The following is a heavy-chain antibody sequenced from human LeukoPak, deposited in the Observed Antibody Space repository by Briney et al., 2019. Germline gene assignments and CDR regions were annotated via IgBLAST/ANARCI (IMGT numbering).Heavy chain of an antibody. D-gene: IGHD1-26*01. CDR1: GVPISSRSYY. Sequence: SETLSLTCSVSGVPISSRSYYWGWIRQPPGKDLEWIGSMYFSGTTYYNPSLKSRVTISVHTPENHLSLKLTSVTATDTAVYYCARHLRFGSSALPRNVFDIWGRGTVVSVSS. V-gene: IGHV4-39*02. CDR2: MYFSGTT. J-gene: IGHJ1*01. CDR3: ARHLRFGSSALPRNVFDI.